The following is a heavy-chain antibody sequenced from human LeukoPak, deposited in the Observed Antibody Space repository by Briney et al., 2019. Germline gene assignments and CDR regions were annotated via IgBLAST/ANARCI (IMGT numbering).Heavy chain of an antibody. CDR3: ARDYWNDGYFDY. Sequence: GGSLRLSCAVSGFTVSSNYMSWVRQAPGKGVEWVSVIYSGGSTYYAGFVKGRFTISRDNSKNTLYLQMNSLRPEDTPVYYCARDYWNDGYFDYWGQGTLVTVSS. V-gene: IGHV3-66*02. D-gene: IGHD1-1*01. J-gene: IGHJ4*02. CDR2: IYSGGST. CDR1: GFTVSSNY.